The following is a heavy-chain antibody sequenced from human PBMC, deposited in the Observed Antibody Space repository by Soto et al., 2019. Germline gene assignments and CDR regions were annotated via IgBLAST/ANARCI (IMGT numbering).Heavy chain of an antibody. CDR2: ISNSGSGT. CDR1: GFTFGRFG. J-gene: IGHJ4*02. D-gene: IGHD3-10*01. Sequence: EVQMLESGGGLVQPGGSLRLSCVASGFTFGRFGMSWVRQAAGKGLEWVSGISNSGSGTYYADSVKGRFTISRDNAKNSLYLQMCSLRGEDTALYYCSSSSPASDYWGQGTLVTVSS. CDR3: SSSSPASDY. V-gene: IGHV3-23*01.